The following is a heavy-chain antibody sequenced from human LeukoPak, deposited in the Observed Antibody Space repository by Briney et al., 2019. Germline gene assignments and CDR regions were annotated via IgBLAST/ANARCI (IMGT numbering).Heavy chain of an antibody. D-gene: IGHD6-13*01. CDR1: GYTFTSYD. Sequence: ASVKVSCKASGYTFTSYDINWVRQATGQGLGWMGWMNPNSGNTGYAQKFQGRVTMTRNTSISTAYMELSSLRSEDTAVYYCARRYSSSWYKGGVDYWGQGTLVTVSS. V-gene: IGHV1-8*01. CDR2: MNPNSGNT. CDR3: ARRYSSSWYKGGVDY. J-gene: IGHJ4*02.